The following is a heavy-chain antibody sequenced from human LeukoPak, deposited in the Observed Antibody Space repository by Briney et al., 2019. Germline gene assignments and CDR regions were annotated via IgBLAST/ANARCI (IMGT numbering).Heavy chain of an antibody. Sequence: SETLSLTCTVSGDSISSYYWSWIRQPPGKGLEWIGHIYNSWSTNYNPSLKSRVTISVDTSKNQFSLKLSSVTAADTAVYYCARDGGNWNDGIDYWGQGTLVTVSS. CDR3: ARDGGNWNDGIDY. CDR2: IYNSWST. J-gene: IGHJ4*02. CDR1: GDSISSYY. V-gene: IGHV4-59*12. D-gene: IGHD1-1*01.